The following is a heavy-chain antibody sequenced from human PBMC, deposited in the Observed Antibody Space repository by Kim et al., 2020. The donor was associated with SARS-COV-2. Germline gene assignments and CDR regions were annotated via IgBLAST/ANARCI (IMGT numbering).Heavy chain of an antibody. D-gene: IGHD2-15*01. Sequence: IYYADSVKGRFTIARDNAKNSLYLQMNSLRAEDTAVYYCARIIAAVAGLDYWGQGTLVTVSS. CDR3: ARIIAAVAGLDY. J-gene: IGHJ4*02. V-gene: IGHV3-21*01. CDR2: I.